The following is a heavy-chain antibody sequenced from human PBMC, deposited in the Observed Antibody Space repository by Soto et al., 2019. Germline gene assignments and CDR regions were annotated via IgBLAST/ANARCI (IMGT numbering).Heavy chain of an antibody. CDR1: GGTFSSYA. J-gene: IGHJ6*02. CDR3: AKVPALPDIYYYGMDV. Sequence: ASVKVSCKASGGTFSSYAISWVRQAPGQGLEWMGGIIPIFGAANYAQKFQGRVTITADESTSTAYMELSSLRSEDTAVYYCAKVPALPDIYYYGMDVWGQGTTVTVSS. D-gene: IGHD2-2*01. V-gene: IGHV1-69*13. CDR2: IIPIFGAA.